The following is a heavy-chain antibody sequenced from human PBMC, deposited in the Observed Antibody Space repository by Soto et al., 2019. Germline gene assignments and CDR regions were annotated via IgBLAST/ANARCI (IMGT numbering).Heavy chain of an antibody. CDR2: TYYRSKWYS. V-gene: IGHV6-1*01. D-gene: IGHD6-6*01. CDR3: ARGPSPLAY. J-gene: IGHJ4*02. Sequence: SQTLSLTCAISGGSVSSYSAAWNWIRQSPSRGLEWLGRTYYRSKWYSDYAGSVKSRITINADTSKNQFSLHLNSVTPQDTAVYYCARGPSPLAYWGRGTVVTVSS. CDR1: GGSVSSYSAA.